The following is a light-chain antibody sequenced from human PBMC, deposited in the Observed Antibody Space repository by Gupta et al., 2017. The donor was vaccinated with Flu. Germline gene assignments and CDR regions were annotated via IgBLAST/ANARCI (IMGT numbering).Light chain of an antibody. CDR3: HQYDDIPHT. CDR1: QSVLYSSNNKNY. CDR2: WAS. J-gene: IGKJ5*01. Sequence: SLGERATINCKSSQSVLYSSNNKNYLAWYQQKPGQPPKLLIYWASTRESGVPDRFSGSGSGTDFTLTISSLQAEDVAVYYCHQYDDIPHTFGQGTRLEIK. V-gene: IGKV4-1*01.